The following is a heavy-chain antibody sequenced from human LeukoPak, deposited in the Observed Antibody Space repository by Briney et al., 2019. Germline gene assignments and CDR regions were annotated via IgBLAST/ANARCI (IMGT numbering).Heavy chain of an antibody. D-gene: IGHD4-17*01. CDR1: GGSISNYY. CDR2: IYYSGST. V-gene: IGHV4-59*01. J-gene: IGHJ4*02. CDR3: ASAFGDYVSTFDY. Sequence: NPSETLSLTCTVSGGSISNYYWSWIRQPPGKGLEWIGYIYYSGSTKYNPSLKSRVTISVDTSKNQFSLKLSSVTAADTAVYYCASAFGDYVSTFDYWGQGTLVTVSS.